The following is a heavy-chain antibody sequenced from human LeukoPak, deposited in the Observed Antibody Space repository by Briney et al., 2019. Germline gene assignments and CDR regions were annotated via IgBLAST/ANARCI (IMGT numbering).Heavy chain of an antibody. CDR3: ARVTYGSGTYGAFDY. Sequence: GGSLRLSCAASGFTFSDYYMSWVRQAPGKGLEWVSTISGSGDNTYYADSVKGRFTISRDNSKNTLYLQMNSLRAEDTAVYYCARVTYGSGTYGAFDYWGQGTLVTVSS. CDR1: GFTFSDYY. V-gene: IGHV3-23*01. J-gene: IGHJ4*02. CDR2: ISGSGDNT. D-gene: IGHD3-10*01.